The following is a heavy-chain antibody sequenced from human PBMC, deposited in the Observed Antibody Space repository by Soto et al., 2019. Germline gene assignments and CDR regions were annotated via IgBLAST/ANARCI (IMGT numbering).Heavy chain of an antibody. CDR3: ARSCSHCNPPNWFAP. V-gene: IGHV3-53*01. CDR2: IYIGGDT. Sequence: EVQLVESGGDLIQPGGSLRLSCAASGFTVSSTYMTWVRQAPGKGLEWVSAIYIGGDTYYADSVKGRFTISRDNSKNTLYLQMNSLRAEDTAVYYCARSCSHCNPPNWFAPWGQGTLVTVSS. J-gene: IGHJ5*02. CDR1: GFTVSSTY. D-gene: IGHD4-4*01.